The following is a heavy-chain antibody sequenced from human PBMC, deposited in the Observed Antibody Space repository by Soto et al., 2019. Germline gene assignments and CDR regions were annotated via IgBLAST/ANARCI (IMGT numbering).Heavy chain of an antibody. CDR1: GFTFSSYS. CDR2: INSGSTTI. D-gene: IGHD6-19*01. Sequence: EVQLVESGGGLVQPGGSLRLSCAASGFTFSSYSMNWVRQAPGKGLEWVAYINSGSTTIYYADSVKGRFTISRDNAKNSLYLQMNRLRAEDTALYYCARDLPRDRGWFYWGQGTLVTVSS. V-gene: IGHV3-48*01. CDR3: ARDLPRDRGWFY. J-gene: IGHJ4*02.